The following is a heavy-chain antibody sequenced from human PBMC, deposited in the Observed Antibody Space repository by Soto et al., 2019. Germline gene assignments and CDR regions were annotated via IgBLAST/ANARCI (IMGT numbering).Heavy chain of an antibody. CDR2: LGVSDDR. CDR3: ARLPGISEFAPLEEDN. CDR1: GFTLSLYT. D-gene: IGHD1-1*01. J-gene: IGHJ1*01. Sequence: RLSCAASGFTLSLYTINWVRQAPGKGLEWVSSLGVSDDRFYADSVKGRFTISRDNAKNTLYLDMHGLRGEDTAVYYCARLPGISEFAPLEEDNWVQGSRVTVSS. V-gene: IGHV3-21*06.